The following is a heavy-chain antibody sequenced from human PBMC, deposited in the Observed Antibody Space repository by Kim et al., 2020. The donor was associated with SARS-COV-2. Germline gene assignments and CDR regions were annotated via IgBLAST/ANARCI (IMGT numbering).Heavy chain of an antibody. CDR1: GFTVSSNY. J-gene: IGHJ4*02. CDR3: ASISQWLVGGDNY. D-gene: IGHD6-19*01. V-gene: IGHV3-53*01. CDR2: IYSGGST. Sequence: GGSLRLSCAASGFTVSSNYMIWVRQAPGKGLEWVSVIYSGGSTYYADSVKGRFTISRDNSKNTLYLQMNSLRAEDTAVYYCASISQWLVGGDNYWGQGTLVTVSP.